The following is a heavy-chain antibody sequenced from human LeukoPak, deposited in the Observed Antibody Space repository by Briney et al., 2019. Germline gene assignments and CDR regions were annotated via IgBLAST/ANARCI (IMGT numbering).Heavy chain of an antibody. J-gene: IGHJ4*02. CDR1: GYSITHGYY. CDR3: AAYSTSIDF. CDR2: IYYSGST. Sequence: SETLSLTCTVSGYSITHGYYWALIRQPPGKGLEWIGSIYYSGSTYYNPSLKSRVIISVDTSTNQFFLKLISVTASDTAVYYCAAYSTSIDFWGQGTLVTVSS. D-gene: IGHD4-11*01. V-gene: IGHV4-38-2*02.